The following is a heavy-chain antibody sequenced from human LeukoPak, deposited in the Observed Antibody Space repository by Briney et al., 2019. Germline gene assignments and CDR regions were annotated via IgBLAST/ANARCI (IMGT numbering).Heavy chain of an antibody. CDR3: ARVRGDFPYNWFDP. CDR1: GGSISSYY. V-gene: IGHV4-4*07. J-gene: IGHJ5*02. CDR2: IYTSGST. Sequence: PSETLSLTCTVSGGSISSYYWSWIRQPAGKGLEWIGRIYTSGSTNYNPSLKSRVTMSVDTSKNQFSLKLSSVTAADTAVYYCARVRGDFPYNWFDPWGQGTLVTVSS. D-gene: IGHD2-21*02.